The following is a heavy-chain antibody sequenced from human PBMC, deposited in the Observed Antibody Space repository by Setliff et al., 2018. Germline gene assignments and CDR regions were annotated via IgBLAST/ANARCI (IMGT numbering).Heavy chain of an antibody. CDR3: ARLPNYVWGSPVDY. J-gene: IGHJ4*02. CDR2: INPKTGGT. CDR1: GYTFVGYY. Sequence: ASVKVSCKASGYTFVGYYLHWVRQAPGQGLEWMGWINPKTGGTNYAQKFQGRVTMTRDASINTAFMHLSSLKSDDMAVYYCARLPNYVWGSPVDYWGQGTLVTVSS. V-gene: IGHV1-2*02. D-gene: IGHD3-16*01.